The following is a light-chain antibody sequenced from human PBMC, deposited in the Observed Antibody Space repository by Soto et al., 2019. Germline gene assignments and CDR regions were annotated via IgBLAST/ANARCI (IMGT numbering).Light chain of an antibody. CDR1: QSISPW. J-gene: IGKJ2*01. V-gene: IGKV1-5*03. CDR2: KAS. Sequence: DIQMTQSPSTLSASVGDRVTITCRASQSISPWLAWYQQKPGKAPKILIYKASSLESGVPSRFSGSDSGTELTVTISSLQPDDFATYYCQQYKTYSRTFGQGTKLEIK. CDR3: QQYKTYSRT.